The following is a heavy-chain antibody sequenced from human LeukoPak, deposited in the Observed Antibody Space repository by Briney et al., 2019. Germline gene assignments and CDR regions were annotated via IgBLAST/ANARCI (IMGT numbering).Heavy chain of an antibody. Sequence: SETPSLTCTVSGGSISSSSYYWGWIRQPPGKGLEWIGSIYYSGSTYYNPSLKSRVTISVDTSKNQFSLKLSSVTAADAAVYYCARLLIVVDYFDYWGQGTLVTVSS. CDR1: GGSISSSSYY. CDR2: IYYSGST. CDR3: ARLLIVVDYFDY. J-gene: IGHJ4*02. V-gene: IGHV4-39*01. D-gene: IGHD2-15*01.